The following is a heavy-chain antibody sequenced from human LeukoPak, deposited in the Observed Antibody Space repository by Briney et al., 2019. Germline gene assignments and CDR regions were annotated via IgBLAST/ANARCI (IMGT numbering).Heavy chain of an antibody. CDR3: ARVTLYCSGGSCYFSSGDY. Sequence: ASVKVSCKASGYTFTGYYMHWVRQAPGQGLEWMGWISAYNGNTNYAQKLQGRVTMTTDTSTSTAYMELRSLRSDDTAVYYCARVTLYCSGGSCYFSSGDYWGQGTLVTVSS. D-gene: IGHD2-15*01. CDR2: ISAYNGNT. J-gene: IGHJ4*02. CDR1: GYTFTGYY. V-gene: IGHV1-18*04.